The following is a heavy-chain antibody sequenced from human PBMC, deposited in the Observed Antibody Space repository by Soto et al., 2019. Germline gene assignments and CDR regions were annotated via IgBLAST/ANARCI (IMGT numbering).Heavy chain of an antibody. D-gene: IGHD3-3*01. Sequence: SETLSLTCAVSGDSISTFYWSWIRQPPGKGLEWIGYIHYSGSTNYNPSPKSKVIISVDTSKNQFSLKLSSVTAADTAVYFCARVRSNLFDYWGQGTLVTVSS. CDR1: GDSISTFY. CDR3: ARVRSNLFDY. CDR2: IHYSGST. J-gene: IGHJ4*02. V-gene: IGHV4-59*01.